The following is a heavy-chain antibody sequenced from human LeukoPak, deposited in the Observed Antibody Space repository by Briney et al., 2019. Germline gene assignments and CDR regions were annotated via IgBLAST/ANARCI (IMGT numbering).Heavy chain of an antibody. Sequence: GGSLRLFCVASGFTFSNYWMSWVRQAPGKGLECVANIKEDGSEKYYVDSVKGRFTISRDNAKNSLYLQMNSLRAEDTAVYYCAKVGWERGFGYWGQGTLVTVSS. CDR2: IKEDGSEK. J-gene: IGHJ4*02. V-gene: IGHV3-7*03. CDR1: GFTFSNYW. CDR3: AKVGWERGFGY. D-gene: IGHD1-26*01.